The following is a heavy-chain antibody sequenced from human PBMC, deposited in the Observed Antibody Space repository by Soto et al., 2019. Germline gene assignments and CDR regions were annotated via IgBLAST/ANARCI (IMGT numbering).Heavy chain of an antibody. Sequence: QVQLVESGGGVVQPGRSLRLSCAASGFTFSSYGMHCVRQAPGKWLEWVAVIWYDGSNKYYADSVKGRFTISRDNSKNTLYLQMNSPRAEATALYYCGRGTGGGDGYNFWYYGMDVWGQGTTVTVSS. V-gene: IGHV3-33*01. D-gene: IGHD2-21*01. CDR2: IWYDGSNK. CDR1: GFTFSSYG. J-gene: IGHJ6*02. CDR3: GRGTGGGDGYNFWYYGMDV.